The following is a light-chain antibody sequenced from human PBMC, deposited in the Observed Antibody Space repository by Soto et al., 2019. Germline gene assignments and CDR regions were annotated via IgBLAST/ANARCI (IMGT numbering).Light chain of an antibody. CDR3: MCYAGGNNGV. V-gene: IGLV2-8*01. J-gene: IGLJ3*02. CDR1: SSDVGTHGY. Sequence: QSALTHPPSASGSPGQSVTISCTGTSSDVGTHGYVSWHQQHAGKAPKLVIYDVTKRPSGVPDRFSGSKSGNTASLTVSGLQAEDEADYYCMCYAGGNNGVFGGGTKLTVL. CDR2: DVT.